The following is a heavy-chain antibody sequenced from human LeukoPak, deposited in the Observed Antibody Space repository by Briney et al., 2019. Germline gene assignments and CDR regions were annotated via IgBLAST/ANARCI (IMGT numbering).Heavy chain of an antibody. V-gene: IGHV1-2*02. CDR3: ARDLRLLGDLPPY. Sequence: GASVKVSCKASGYTFTGFYMHWVRQAPGQGLGWMGWINPNSGGTNYAQQFQGRVTMTRDTSISTDYMELSRLRSDDTAVYFCARDLRLLGDLPPYWGQGTLVTVSS. D-gene: IGHD3-16*01. CDR1: GYTFTGFY. J-gene: IGHJ4*02. CDR2: INPNSGGT.